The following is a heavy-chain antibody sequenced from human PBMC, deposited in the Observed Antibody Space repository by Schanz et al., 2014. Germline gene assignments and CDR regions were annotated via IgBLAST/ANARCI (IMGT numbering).Heavy chain of an antibody. Sequence: EVQLVESGGGLVQPGGSLRLSCAGSGFTLSRYWMTWVRQAPGKGLEWVASVKQDGSEKYYVDSVKGRFTISRDNARNALYLQMNSLRAEDTAVYYCARDSDRATMVRTYNWFDPWGQGTLVTVSS. V-gene: IGHV3-7*01. CDR3: ARDSDRATMVRTYNWFDP. J-gene: IGHJ5*02. CDR1: GFTLSRYW. CDR2: VKQDGSEK. D-gene: IGHD3-10*01.